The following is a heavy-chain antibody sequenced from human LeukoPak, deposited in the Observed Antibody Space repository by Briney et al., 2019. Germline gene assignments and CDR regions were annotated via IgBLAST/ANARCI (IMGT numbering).Heavy chain of an antibody. D-gene: IGHD6-13*01. CDR3: ARGEDIAAAGLDY. CDR1: GGSISSSTYY. V-gene: IGHV4-39*01. J-gene: IGHJ4*02. CDR2: IYYSGTT. Sequence: PSETLSLTCTVPGGSISSSTYYWGWIRQPPGKGLEWIGSIYYSGTTSYSPSLKSRVTISADTSQNQFSLKLTSMTAADTAVYYCARGEDIAAAGLDYWGQGTLVTVSS.